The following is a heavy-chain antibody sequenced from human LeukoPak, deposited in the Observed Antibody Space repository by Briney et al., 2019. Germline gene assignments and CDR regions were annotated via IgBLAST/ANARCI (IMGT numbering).Heavy chain of an antibody. CDR3: ARGSSSWETFDY. CDR2: IIPILGIA. J-gene: IGHJ4*02. V-gene: IGHV1-69*04. CDR1: GGTFSSYA. D-gene: IGHD6-13*01. Sequence: SVKVSCKPSGGTFSSYAISWVRQAPGQGLEWMGRIIPILGIANYAQKFQGRVTITADKSTSTAYMELSSLRSEDTAVYYCARGSSSWETFDYWGQGTLVTVSS.